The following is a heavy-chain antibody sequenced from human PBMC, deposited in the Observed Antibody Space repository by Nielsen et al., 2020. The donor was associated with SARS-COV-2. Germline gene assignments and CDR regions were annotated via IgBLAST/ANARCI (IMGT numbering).Heavy chain of an antibody. J-gene: IGHJ6*02. CDR1: GYRFTAYS. CDR2: VDPHSGGT. V-gene: IGHV1-2*06. Sequence: ASVKVSCKASGYRFTAYSMHWVRQAPGQGPEWMGRVDPHSGGTNYAQKLQGRVTMTTDTSTSTAYMELRSLRSDDTAVYYCAREPDPKFWSGYYTVLPLGMKYYYYGMDVWGQGTTVTVSS. CDR3: AREPDPKFWSGYYTVLPLGMKYYYYGMDV. D-gene: IGHD3-3*01.